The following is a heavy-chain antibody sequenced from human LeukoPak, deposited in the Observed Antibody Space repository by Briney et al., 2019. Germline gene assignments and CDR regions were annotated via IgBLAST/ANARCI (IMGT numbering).Heavy chain of an antibody. V-gene: IGHV4-4*07. Sequence: SETLSLTCTVSGGSISSYYWSWIRQPAGKGLEWIGRIYSSGSTNYNPSLKSRVTMSVDMSRNQFSLKVSSVTAADTAVYYCARVGYGDYYFDYWGQGALVTVSS. CDR3: ARVGYGDYYFDY. CDR1: GGSISSYY. D-gene: IGHD4-17*01. J-gene: IGHJ4*02. CDR2: IYSSGST.